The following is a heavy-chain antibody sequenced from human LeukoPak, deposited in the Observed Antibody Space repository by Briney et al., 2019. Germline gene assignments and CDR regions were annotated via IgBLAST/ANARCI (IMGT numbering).Heavy chain of an antibody. Sequence: PGGSLRLSCAASGFTFSSYGMHWVRQAPGKGLEWVAFIRYDGSNKYYADSVKGRFTISRDNSKNTLYLQMNSLRAEDTAVYYCAKDRILLSPDSSGPGYWGQGTLVTVSS. CDR2: IRYDGSNK. D-gene: IGHD3-22*01. CDR3: AKDRILLSPDSSGPGY. V-gene: IGHV3-30*02. J-gene: IGHJ4*02. CDR1: GFTFSSYG.